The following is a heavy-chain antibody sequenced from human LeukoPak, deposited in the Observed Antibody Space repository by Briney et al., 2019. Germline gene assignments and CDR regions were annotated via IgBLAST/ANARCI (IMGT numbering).Heavy chain of an antibody. Sequence: GESLQISCKGSAYSFTSYWIGWVRQMPGKGLEWMGMIYPGDSATRYSPPFQGQVTTSADKSSCTDYLQCSSLKASDTAMYYCAGILGGYKYYDYVWGMDWFDPWGQGTLVTVSS. D-gene: IGHD3-16*01. CDR1: AYSFTSYW. CDR2: IYPGDSAT. V-gene: IGHV5-51*01. J-gene: IGHJ5*02. CDR3: AGILGGYKYYDYVWGMDWFDP.